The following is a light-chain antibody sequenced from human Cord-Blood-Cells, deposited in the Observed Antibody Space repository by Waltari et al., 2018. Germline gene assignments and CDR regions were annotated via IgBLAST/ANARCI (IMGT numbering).Light chain of an antibody. CDR1: ALSKTY. J-gene: IGLJ3*02. V-gene: IGLV3-25*02. Sequence: SYELTQPPSVSVSPGQTARITCPGDALSKTYAYWYQQKPGQAPVLVIYKDSERPSGIPERFSGSSSGTTVTLTISGVQAEDEADYYCQSADSSGTWVFGGGTKLTVL. CDR2: KDS. CDR3: QSADSSGTWV.